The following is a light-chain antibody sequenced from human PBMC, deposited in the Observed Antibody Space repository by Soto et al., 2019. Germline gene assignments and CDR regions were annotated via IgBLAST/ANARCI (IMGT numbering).Light chain of an antibody. CDR2: GAS. CDR1: QSVSSH. J-gene: IGKJ2*01. CDR3: QQYGTSPPYT. Sequence: EIVLTQSPGTLSLSPGERATLSCRASQSVSSHLAWYQQKPGQAPRLLIYGASSMATGIPDRFSGSGSGTDFTLTISRLEPADFAVYYCQQYGTSPPYTFGQGTKLEIK. V-gene: IGKV3-20*01.